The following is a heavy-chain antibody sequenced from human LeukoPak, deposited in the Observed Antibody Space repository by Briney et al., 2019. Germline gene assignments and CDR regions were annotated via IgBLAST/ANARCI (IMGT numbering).Heavy chain of an antibody. CDR2: IYYSGST. Sequence: KPSETLSLTCTVSGGSINSHFWSWIRQPPGKGLEWIGYIYYSGSTRYNPSLQSRVTISVDTSESNLSLRLTSVTAADTAVYYCARLLDNDSSGHPDTFDMWGQGTVVVVSS. J-gene: IGHJ3*02. D-gene: IGHD3-22*01. CDR3: ARLLDNDSSGHPDTFDM. CDR1: GGSINSHF. V-gene: IGHV4-59*11.